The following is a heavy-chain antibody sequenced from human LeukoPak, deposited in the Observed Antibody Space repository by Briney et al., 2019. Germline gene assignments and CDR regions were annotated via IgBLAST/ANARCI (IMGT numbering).Heavy chain of an antibody. J-gene: IGHJ4*02. CDR1: GFTFSSYA. CDR2: IFGSGGSA. CDR3: AKSTSGYSSGRYPAWPVDY. Sequence: GGYLRLYCAASGFTFSSYAMYWVRQAPGKGLEWVSGIFGSGGSAHYADTVKGRFPISRDNSKNTVYLQMDSLRAEDTAVYYCAKSTSGYSSGRYPAWPVDYWGQGTLVTVSS. V-gene: IGHV3-23*01. D-gene: IGHD6-19*01.